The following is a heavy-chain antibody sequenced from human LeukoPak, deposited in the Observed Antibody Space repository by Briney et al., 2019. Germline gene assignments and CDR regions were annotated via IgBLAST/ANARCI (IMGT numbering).Heavy chain of an antibody. CDR3: ASERGYSYGLLQN. V-gene: IGHV1-69*04. CDR2: IIPILGIA. J-gene: IGHJ4*02. Sequence: SVKVSCKASGGTFSSYAISWVRQAPGQGLEWMGRIIPILGIANYAQKFQGRVTITADKSTSTAYMELSSLRSEDTAVYYCASERGYSYGLLQNWGQGTLVTVSS. CDR1: GGTFSSYA. D-gene: IGHD5-18*01.